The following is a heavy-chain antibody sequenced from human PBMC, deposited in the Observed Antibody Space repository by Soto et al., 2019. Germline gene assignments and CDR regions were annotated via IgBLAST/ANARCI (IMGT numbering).Heavy chain of an antibody. V-gene: IGHV3-7*01. CDR2: IKQDGSEK. CDR1: GFTFSSYW. CDR3: ARARSSSRYYFDY. Sequence: GGALRLSCSASGFTFSSYWMSWVRQAPGKGLEWVANIKQDGSEKYYVDSVKGRFTISRDNAKNSLYLQMNSLRAEDTAVYYCARARSSSRYYFDYWGQGTLVTVS. D-gene: IGHD6-13*01. J-gene: IGHJ4*02.